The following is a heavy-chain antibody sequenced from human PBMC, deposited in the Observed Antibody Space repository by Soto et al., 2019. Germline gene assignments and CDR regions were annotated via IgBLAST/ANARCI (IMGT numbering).Heavy chain of an antibody. CDR2: IIPIFGTA. CDR1: GGTFSSYA. D-gene: IGHD5-12*01. V-gene: IGHV1-69*13. CDR3: ATEARYSGSDIDGMDV. J-gene: IGHJ6*02. Sequence: SVKVSCKASGGTFSSYAISWVRQAPGQGLEWMGGIIPIFGTANYAQKFQGRVTITADESTSTAYMELSSLRSEDTAVYYCATEARYSGSDIDGMDVWGQGTTVTVSS.